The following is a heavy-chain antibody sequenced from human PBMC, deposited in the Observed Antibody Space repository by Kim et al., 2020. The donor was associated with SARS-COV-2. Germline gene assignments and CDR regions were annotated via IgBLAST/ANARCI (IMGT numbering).Heavy chain of an antibody. D-gene: IGHD3-16*02. CDR2: IVVGSGNT. J-gene: IGHJ3*02. V-gene: IGHV1-58*02. CDR1: GFTFTSSA. Sequence: SVKVSCKASGFTFTSSAMQWVRQARGQRLEWIGWIVVGSGNTNYAQKFQERVTITRDMSTSTAYMELSSLRSEDTAVYYCAAARLYYDYVWGSYRYTRDNAFDIWGQGTMVTVSS. CDR3: AAARLYYDYVWGSYRYTRDNAFDI.